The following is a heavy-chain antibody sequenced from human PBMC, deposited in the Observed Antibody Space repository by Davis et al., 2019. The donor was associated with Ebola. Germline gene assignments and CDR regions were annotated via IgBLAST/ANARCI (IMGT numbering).Heavy chain of an antibody. CDR2: ISAYNGNT. D-gene: IGHD2-2*01. Sequence: ASVKVSCKASGYTFTSYGISWVRQAPGQGLEWMGWISAYNGNTNYAQKLQGRVTMTTDTSTSTAYMELRSLRSDDTALYYCARDGLVPDAIRGGFDPWGQGMLVTVSS. CDR3: ARDGLVPDAIRGGFDP. CDR1: GYTFTSYG. J-gene: IGHJ5*02. V-gene: IGHV1-18*01.